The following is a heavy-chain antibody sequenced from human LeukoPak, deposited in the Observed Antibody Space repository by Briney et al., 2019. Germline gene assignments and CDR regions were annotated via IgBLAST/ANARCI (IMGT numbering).Heavy chain of an antibody. CDR3: AREWKAARPPYYFDN. J-gene: IGHJ4*02. D-gene: IGHD6-6*01. Sequence: ASVKVSCKASGYTFTSYAMNWVRQAPGQGLEWMGWINTNTGNPTYSQGFTGRFVFSLGTSVSTAYLQISSLKAEDTAVYYCAREWKAARPPYYFDNWGQGTLVTVSS. CDR2: INTNTGNP. V-gene: IGHV7-4-1*02. CDR1: GYTFTSYA.